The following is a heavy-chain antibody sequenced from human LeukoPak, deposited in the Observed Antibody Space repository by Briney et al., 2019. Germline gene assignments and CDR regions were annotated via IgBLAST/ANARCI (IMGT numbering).Heavy chain of an antibody. CDR3: ATSGLSRFGF. D-gene: IGHD2/OR15-2a*01. J-gene: IGHJ4*01. Sequence: GGSLRLSCAASGFTFSNYAMSWVRQAPGKGLEWVSAFSGSGGSTYYADSVKGRFTITRDNSKNTLYLQMNSLRAGDTAVYYCATSGLSRFGFWGHGTLVTVSS. V-gene: IGHV3-23*01. CDR1: GFTFSNYA. CDR2: FSGSGGST.